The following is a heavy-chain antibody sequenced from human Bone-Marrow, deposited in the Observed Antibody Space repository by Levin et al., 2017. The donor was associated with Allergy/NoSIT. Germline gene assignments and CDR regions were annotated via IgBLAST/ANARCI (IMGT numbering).Heavy chain of an antibody. CDR1: GFTFSSYE. CDR2: ISSSGSTI. CDR3: ARDTVLRWSQKGLGMDV. Sequence: PGGSLRLSCAASGFTFSSYEMNWVRQAPGKGLEWVSYISSSGSTIYYADSVKGRFTISRDNAKNSLYLQMNSLRAEDTAVYYCARDTVLRWSQKGLGMDVWGQGTTVTVSS. J-gene: IGHJ6*02. V-gene: IGHV3-48*03. D-gene: IGHD4-23*01.